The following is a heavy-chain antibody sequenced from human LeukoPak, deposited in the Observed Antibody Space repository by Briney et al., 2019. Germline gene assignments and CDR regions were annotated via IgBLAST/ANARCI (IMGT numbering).Heavy chain of an antibody. D-gene: IGHD6-19*01. Sequence: ASVKVSCKASGYTFTSCDINGVRQATGQGLEWMGWMNPNSGNTGYGQSFQGRITMTMDISIGTAYMELSNLTSEDTAIYYCTRGSSGRRDNWGQGTLVTVSA. CDR3: TRGSSGRRDN. CDR2: MNPNSGNT. CDR1: GYTFTSCD. J-gene: IGHJ4*02. V-gene: IGHV1-8*01.